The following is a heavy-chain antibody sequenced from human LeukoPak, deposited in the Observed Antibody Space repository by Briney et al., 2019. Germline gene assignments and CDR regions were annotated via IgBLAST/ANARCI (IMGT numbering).Heavy chain of an antibody. D-gene: IGHD5-18*01. CDR1: GFTFSSYA. CDR2: ISYDGSNK. Sequence: GGSLRLSCAASGFTFSSYAMHWVRQAPGKGLEWVAVISYDGSNKYYADSVKGRFTISRDNSKNTPYLQMNSLRAEDTAVYYCDTAMVRPNDYWGQGTLVTVSS. V-gene: IGHV3-30-3*01. CDR3: DTAMVRPNDY. J-gene: IGHJ4*02.